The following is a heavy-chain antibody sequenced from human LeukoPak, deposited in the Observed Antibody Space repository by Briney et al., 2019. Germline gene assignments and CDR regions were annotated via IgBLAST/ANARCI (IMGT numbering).Heavy chain of an antibody. J-gene: IGHJ4*02. Sequence: SVKVSCKASGGTFSSYAIGWVRQAPGQGLEWMGGIIPIFGTANYAQKFQGRVTITADESTSTAYMELSSLRSEDTAVYYCARRAAIVWYFDYWGQGTLVTVSS. V-gene: IGHV1-69*13. CDR1: GGTFSSYA. CDR2: IIPIFGTA. D-gene: IGHD2-2*02. CDR3: ARRAAIVWYFDY.